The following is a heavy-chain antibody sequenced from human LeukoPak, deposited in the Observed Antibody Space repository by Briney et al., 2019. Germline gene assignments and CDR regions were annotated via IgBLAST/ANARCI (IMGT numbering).Heavy chain of an antibody. CDR1: GGSFSDYY. CDR2: IIHSGRT. J-gene: IGHJ4*02. CDR3: ARVLTDQYGSGSYPH. Sequence: SETLSLTCGVSGGSFSDYYWTWIRQPPGKGLEWIGEIIHSGRTNYNPSLKSRVTLSVDTSKNQFSLKLSSVTAADTAVYYCARVLTDQYGSGSYPHWGQGTLVTVSS. D-gene: IGHD3-10*01. V-gene: IGHV4-34*12.